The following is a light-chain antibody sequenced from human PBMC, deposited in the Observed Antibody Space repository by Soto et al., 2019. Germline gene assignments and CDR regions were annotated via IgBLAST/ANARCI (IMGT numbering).Light chain of an antibody. CDR2: GAS. CDR3: QQYGSSPPWT. J-gene: IGKJ1*01. CDR1: QSVSSSY. Sequence: EIALTQSPGTLSLSPGERATLSCRASQSVSSSYLAWYQQKPGQAPRLLIYGASSRATGIPDRFSGSGSGRDFSLTISRLGPEDFAVYYCQQYGSSPPWTFGPGTQVEIK. V-gene: IGKV3-20*01.